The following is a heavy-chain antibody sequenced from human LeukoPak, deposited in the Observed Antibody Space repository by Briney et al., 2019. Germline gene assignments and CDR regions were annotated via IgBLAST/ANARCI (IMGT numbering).Heavy chain of an antibody. V-gene: IGHV4-61*05. CDR3: TRGAGWLIDY. D-gene: IGHD3-16*01. CDR1: GGSISSNNYY. CDR2: FHNSGTS. J-gene: IGHJ4*02. Sequence: SETLSLTCTVSGGSISSNNYYRGWIRQPPGKGLEWIGYFHNSGTSTHNPSLKSRVTISADTSKNQFSLKLNSLTTADTAVYYCTRGAGWLIDYWGQGILVTVSS.